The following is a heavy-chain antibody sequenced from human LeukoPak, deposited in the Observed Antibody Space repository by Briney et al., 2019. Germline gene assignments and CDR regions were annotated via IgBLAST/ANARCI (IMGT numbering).Heavy chain of an antibody. J-gene: IGHJ3*02. D-gene: IGHD5-24*01. CDR1: GGSISSYY. Sequence: SETLSLTCTVSGGSISSYYWSWIRQTPGKGLEWIGYIYYSGSTNYNPSLKSRVTISVDTSKNQFSLKLSSVTAADTAVYYCARTFRDGNNAFDIWGQGTMVTVSS. CDR2: IYYSGST. CDR3: ARTFRDGNNAFDI. V-gene: IGHV4-59*01.